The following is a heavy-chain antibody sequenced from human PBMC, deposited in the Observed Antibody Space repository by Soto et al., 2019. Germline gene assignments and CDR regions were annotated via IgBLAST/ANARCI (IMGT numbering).Heavy chain of an antibody. CDR1: GFTFRSYG. D-gene: IGHD3-9*01. CDR3: ARDLSTGSLDY. V-gene: IGHV3-33*01. CDR2: LWSDGSNK. Sequence: GGSLRLSCAASGFTFRSYGFHWVRQAPDKGLEWVAVLWSDGSNKAYADSVKDRFTISRDESRNTVYLQMNSLRVEDTAVYYCARDLSTGSLDYGGQGTLVTVSS. J-gene: IGHJ4*02.